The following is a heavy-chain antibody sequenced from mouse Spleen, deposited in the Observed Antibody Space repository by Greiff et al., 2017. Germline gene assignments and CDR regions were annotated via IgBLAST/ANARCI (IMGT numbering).Heavy chain of an antibody. CDR2: IYPGDGDT. D-gene: IGHD4-1*01. J-gene: IGHJ2*01. V-gene: IGHV1-82*01. Sequence: QVQLQQSGPELVKPGASVKISCKASGYAFSSSWMNWVKQRPGKGLEWIGRIYPGDGDTNYNGKFKGKATLTADKSSSTAYMQLSSLTSEDSAVYFCARTGTLDYWGQGTTLTVSS. CDR1: GYAFSSSW. CDR3: ARTGTLDY.